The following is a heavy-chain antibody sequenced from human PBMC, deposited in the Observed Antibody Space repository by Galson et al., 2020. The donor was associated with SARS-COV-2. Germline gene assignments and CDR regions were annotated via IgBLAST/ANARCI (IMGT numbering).Heavy chain of an antibody. CDR1: GGSISSNY. Sequence: SQTLSLTCTVSGGSISSNYWSWIRQPPGKGLEWIGYIYNNGSPNYNPSLKSRVTISLDTSKNQFSLKMSSVTAADTAVYYCAREGSGGYPPFDHWGHGTLVTVSS. D-gene: IGHD3-10*01. J-gene: IGHJ4*01. CDR2: IYNNGSP. V-gene: IGHV4-59*01. CDR3: AREGSGGYPPFDH.